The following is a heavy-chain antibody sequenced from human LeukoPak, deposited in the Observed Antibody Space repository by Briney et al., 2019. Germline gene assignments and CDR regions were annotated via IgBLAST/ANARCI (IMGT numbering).Heavy chain of an antibody. CDR2: ILCSGSSI. D-gene: IGHD2-2*01. CDR1: GFPFGGYP. V-gene: IGHV3-23*05. Sequence: PGGSLRLPCAASGFPFGGYPMNWVPQAPGKGLEWVSSILCSGSSIYYADSVKGRFTISRDNYKSTLYLQMNSLRAEDTAIYYCAKRYCGSTSCPSPFYFFDYWGQGALVTVSS. CDR3: AKRYCGSTSCPSPFYFFDY. J-gene: IGHJ4*02.